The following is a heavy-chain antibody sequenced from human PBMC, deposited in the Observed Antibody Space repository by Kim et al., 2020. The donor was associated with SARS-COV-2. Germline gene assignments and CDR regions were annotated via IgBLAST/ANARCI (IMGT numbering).Heavy chain of an antibody. CDR1: GGSISSAGDY. CDR3: ARRSAGSYFDY. CDR2: IYYSGNT. V-gene: IGHV4-31*03. Sequence: SETLSLTCTVSGGSISSAGDYWTWIRQLPGKDLQWIGYIYYSGNTYYNPSLQSRAIISIDTSKNQFSLELTSVTAADTAVYYCARRSAGSYFDYWGQGALVTVSS. D-gene: IGHD2-21*01. J-gene: IGHJ4*02.